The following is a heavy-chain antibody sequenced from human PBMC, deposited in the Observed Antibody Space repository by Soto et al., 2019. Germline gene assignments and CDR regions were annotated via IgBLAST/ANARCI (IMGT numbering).Heavy chain of an antibody. D-gene: IGHD3-22*01. CDR2: IYYSGST. J-gene: IGHJ4*02. V-gene: IGHV4-59*08. CDR1: GGSISSYY. Sequence: SETLSLTCTVSGGSISSYYWSWIRQPPGKGLEWIGNIYYSGSTNYNPSLKSRVTISVDTSKNQFSLKLSSVTAADTAVYYCARHYYDSSGYFDYWGQGTLVTVSS. CDR3: ARHYYDSSGYFDY.